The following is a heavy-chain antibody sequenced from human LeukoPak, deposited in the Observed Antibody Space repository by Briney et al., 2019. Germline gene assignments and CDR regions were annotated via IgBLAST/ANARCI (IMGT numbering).Heavy chain of an antibody. D-gene: IGHD3-16*01. CDR2: IYYSGST. J-gene: IGHJ6*03. CDR1: GGSISSYY. V-gene: IGHV4-59*01. CDR3: ARGGAGGYYYYYMDV. Sequence: SETLSLTCTVSGGSISSYYWSWIRQPPGKGLEWIGYIYYSGSTNYNPSLKSRVTISVDTSKNQFSLRLSSVTAADTAVYYCARGGAGGYYYYYMDVWGKGTTVTVSS.